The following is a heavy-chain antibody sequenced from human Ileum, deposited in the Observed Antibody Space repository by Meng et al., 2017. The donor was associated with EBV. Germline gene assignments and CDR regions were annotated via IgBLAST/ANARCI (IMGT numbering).Heavy chain of an antibody. J-gene: IGHJ4*02. V-gene: IGHV4-4*02. CDR3: AKNGEKYFEY. CDR2: MSDSGIT. CDR1: GGSISVINW. Sequence: GHRQESGPGLVNPSGTLSLTCAVSGGSISVINWWSWVRQSPEKGLEWIGEMSDSGITHYNPSLKSRVTISADKSNNQFSLKLTSVTSADTAVYFCAKNGEKYFEYWGQGTLVTVSS.